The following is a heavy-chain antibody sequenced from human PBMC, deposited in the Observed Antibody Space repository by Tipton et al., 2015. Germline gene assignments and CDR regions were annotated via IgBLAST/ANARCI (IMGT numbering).Heavy chain of an antibody. D-gene: IGHD1-26*01. CDR2: IYPGDCET. CDR1: GYIFTSFW. CDR3: VRRARRVGSHSYPYYFDY. V-gene: IGHV5-51*01. Sequence: QSGPEVKKPGESLKISCKGSGYIFTSFWIGWVRQMPGKGLEWMGTIYPGDCETRYNPSFQGQVTISADKSITTAYLQWRSLKASDTAMYYCVRRARRVGSHSYPYYFDYWGQGTLVPVSS. J-gene: IGHJ4*02.